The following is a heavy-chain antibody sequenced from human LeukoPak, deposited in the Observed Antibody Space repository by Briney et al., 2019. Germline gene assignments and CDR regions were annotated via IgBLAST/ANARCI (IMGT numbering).Heavy chain of an antibody. J-gene: IGHJ4*02. Sequence: PGRSLRLSCAASGFTFSSYAMHWVRQAPGKGLEWVAVISYDGSNKYYADSVKGRFTISRDNSKNTLYLQMNSPRAEDTAVYYCARDLDSLYYFDYWGQGTLVTVSS. CDR2: ISYDGSNK. V-gene: IGHV3-30-3*01. CDR1: GFTFSSYA. CDR3: ARDLDSLYYFDY. D-gene: IGHD3/OR15-3a*01.